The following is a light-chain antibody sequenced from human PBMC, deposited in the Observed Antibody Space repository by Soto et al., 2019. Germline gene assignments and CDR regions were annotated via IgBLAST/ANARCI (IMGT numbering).Light chain of an antibody. J-gene: IGKJ2*01. CDR3: QQYYSTPYT. CDR1: QSVLYSSNSTNY. Sequence: DIVMTQSPDSLAVSLGERATINCKSSQSVLYSSNSTNYLAWYQQKPGQPPKLLIYWASTRESGVPDRFSCSGSGTDFTLTISSLQAEDVAVYYCQQYYSTPYTFGQGTKLEIK. CDR2: WAS. V-gene: IGKV4-1*01.